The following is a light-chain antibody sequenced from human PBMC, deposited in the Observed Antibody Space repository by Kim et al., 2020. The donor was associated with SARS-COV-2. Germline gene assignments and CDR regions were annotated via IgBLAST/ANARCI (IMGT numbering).Light chain of an antibody. Sequence: EIVMTQSPATLSVSPGERATLSCRASQSVSSNLAWYQQKPGQAPRLLIYGASTRATGVPARFSGSGSGTEFTLTISSLQSEDFAVYYCQQYHGWLMYTFGQGTKLEI. J-gene: IGKJ2*01. CDR1: QSVSSN. V-gene: IGKV3-15*01. CDR3: QQYHGWLMYT. CDR2: GAS.